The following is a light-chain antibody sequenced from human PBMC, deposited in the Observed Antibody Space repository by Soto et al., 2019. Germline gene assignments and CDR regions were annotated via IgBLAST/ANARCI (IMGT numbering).Light chain of an antibody. Sequence: QMTQSPSSLSASVGDRVTMTCRASQSISNYLNWYQQKPGKAPKLLIYAASSLQSVVPSRFSGSGSGTDFTLTISSLQPEDFATYYSQQSYITPCTFGQGTKLEIK. CDR2: AAS. CDR1: QSISNY. V-gene: IGKV1-39*01. J-gene: IGKJ1*01. CDR3: QQSYITPCT.